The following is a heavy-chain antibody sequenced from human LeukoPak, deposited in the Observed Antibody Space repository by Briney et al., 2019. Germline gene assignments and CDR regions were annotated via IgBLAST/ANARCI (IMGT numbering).Heavy chain of an antibody. CDR1: GGSISSHY. J-gene: IGHJ4*02. CDR3: ARVVGSGWYYFDY. D-gene: IGHD6-19*01. CDR2: IYYSGST. Sequence: SETLSLTCTVSGGSISSHYWSWIRQPPGKGLEWIGYIYYSGSTNYNPSLKSRVTISVDTSKNQFSLKLSSVTAADTAVYYCARVVGSGWYYFDYWGQGTLVTVSS. V-gene: IGHV4-59*11.